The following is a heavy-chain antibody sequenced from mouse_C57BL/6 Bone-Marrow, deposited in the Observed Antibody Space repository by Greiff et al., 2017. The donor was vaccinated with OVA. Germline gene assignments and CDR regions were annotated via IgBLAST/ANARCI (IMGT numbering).Heavy chain of an antibody. D-gene: IGHD3-3*01. Sequence: QVQLQQSGTELVKPGASVKLSCKASGYTFTSYWMHWVKQRPGQGLEWIGNINPSNGGTNYNEKFKSKATLTVDKSSSTAYMQLSSLTSEDAAVYYCARWGRYYAMDYWGKGTSVTVAS. V-gene: IGHV1-53*01. CDR2: INPSNGGT. CDR3: ARWGRYYAMDY. CDR1: GYTFTSYW. J-gene: IGHJ4*01.